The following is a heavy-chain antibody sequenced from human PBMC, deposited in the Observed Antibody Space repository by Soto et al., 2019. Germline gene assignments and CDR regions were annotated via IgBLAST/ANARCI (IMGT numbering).Heavy chain of an antibody. J-gene: IGHJ5*02. V-gene: IGHV1-18*01. CDR2: ISAYNGNT. D-gene: IGHD2-15*01. CDR3: ARLSVVVAAMVWFDP. CDR1: GCTFTSYG. Sequence: GASVKVSCKASGCTFTSYGISWVRQAPGQGLEWMEWISAYNGNTNYAQKLQGRVTMTTDTSTSTAYMELRSLRSDDTAVYYCARLSVVVAAMVWFDPWGQGTLVTVSS.